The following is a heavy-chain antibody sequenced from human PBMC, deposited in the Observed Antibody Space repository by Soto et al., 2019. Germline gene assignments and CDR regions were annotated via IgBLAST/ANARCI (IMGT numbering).Heavy chain of an antibody. CDR3: AITTRNWFDP. V-gene: IGHV4-59*08. J-gene: IGHJ5*02. CDR2: IYYSGST. D-gene: IGHD1-1*01. CDR1: GGSISSYY. Sequence: PSETLSLTCTVSGGSISSYYWSWIRQPPGKGLEWIGYIYYSGSTNYTPSLKSRVTISVDTSKNQFSLKLSSVTAADTAVYYCAITTRNWFDPWGQGTLVTVSS.